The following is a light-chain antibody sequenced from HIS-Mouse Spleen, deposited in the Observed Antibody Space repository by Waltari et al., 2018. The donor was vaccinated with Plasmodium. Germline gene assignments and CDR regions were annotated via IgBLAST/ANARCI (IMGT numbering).Light chain of an antibody. CDR1: KLRDNY. J-gene: IGLJ2*01. CDR3: QAWDSSTVV. CDR2: QDS. Sequence: SYELTQPPSVSVSPGQTASHTCSGDKLRDNYACWYQQKPGQSPRLVIYQDSKRPSGIPERFSGSNSGNTATLTISGTQAMDEADYYCQAWDSSTVVFGGGTKLTVL. V-gene: IGLV3-1*01.